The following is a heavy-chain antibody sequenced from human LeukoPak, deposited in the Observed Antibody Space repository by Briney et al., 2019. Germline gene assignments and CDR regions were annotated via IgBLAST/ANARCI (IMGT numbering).Heavy chain of an antibody. CDR3: AKVVATDYYMDV. V-gene: IGHV3-30*02. CDR1: GFSFSSYG. D-gene: IGHD2-15*01. Sequence: GGSLRLSCAASGFSFSSYGMHWVRQAPGKGLEWVAFIRYDGNNRYYTDSVKGRFTNSRDNSKNTLFLQMNSLRAEDTGVYYRAKVVATDYYMDVWGKGTTVTVSS. CDR2: IRYDGNNR. J-gene: IGHJ6*03.